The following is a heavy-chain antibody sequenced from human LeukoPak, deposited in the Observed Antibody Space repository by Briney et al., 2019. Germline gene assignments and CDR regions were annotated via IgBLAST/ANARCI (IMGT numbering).Heavy chain of an antibody. J-gene: IGHJ4*02. Sequence: PGGSLRLSCAASGFTFSSYAMSWVRQAPGKGLEWVSAISGSGGSTYYADSVKGRFAISRDNSKNTLYLQMNSLRAEDTAVYYCAKDLGSRELEPPSKADYWGQGTLVTVSS. V-gene: IGHV3-23*01. D-gene: IGHD1-14*01. CDR1: GFTFSSYA. CDR2: ISGSGGST. CDR3: AKDLGSRELEPPSKADY.